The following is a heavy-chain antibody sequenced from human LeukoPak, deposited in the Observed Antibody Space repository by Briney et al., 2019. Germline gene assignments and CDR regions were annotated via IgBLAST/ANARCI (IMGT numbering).Heavy chain of an antibody. Sequence: SETLSLTCTVSGGSISGYYWSWLRQPPGKGLEWFGYIYYTGSTNYNPSLESRVTISVDTSKNQFSLKLSTVTAADTAVYYCARRSIAARPHYYYYCMDVWGKGTTVTVSS. V-gene: IGHV4-59*08. CDR3: ARRSIAARPHYYYYCMDV. J-gene: IGHJ6*03. CDR2: IYYTGST. CDR1: GGSISGYY. D-gene: IGHD6-6*01.